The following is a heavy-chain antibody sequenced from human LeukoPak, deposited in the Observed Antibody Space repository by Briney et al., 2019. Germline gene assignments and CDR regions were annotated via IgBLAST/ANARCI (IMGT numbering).Heavy chain of an antibody. V-gene: IGHV1-18*01. J-gene: IGHJ4*02. CDR2: ISAYNGNT. D-gene: IGHD1-26*01. CDR3: ARVRYGGSYWVYYFDY. CDR1: GYTFTSYG. Sequence: ASVKVSCKASGYTFTSYGISWVRQAPGQGLEWMGWISAYNGNTNCAQKLQGRVTMTTDTSTSTAYMELRSLRSDDTAVYYCARVRYGGSYWVYYFDYWGQGTLVTVSS.